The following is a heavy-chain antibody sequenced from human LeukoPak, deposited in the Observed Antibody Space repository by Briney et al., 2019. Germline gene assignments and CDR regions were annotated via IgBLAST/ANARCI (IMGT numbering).Heavy chain of an antibody. CDR3: ARDTHYDFWSGYYL. D-gene: IGHD3-3*01. V-gene: IGHV1-2*02. CDR1: GYTFTGYY. Sequence: GASVKVSCKASGYTFTGYYMHWVRQAPGQGLEWMGWINTHSGGTNYAQKFQGRVTMTRDTSISTAYMELSRLRSDDTAVYYCARDTHYDFWSGYYLWGQGILVTVSS. J-gene: IGHJ4*02. CDR2: INTHSGGT.